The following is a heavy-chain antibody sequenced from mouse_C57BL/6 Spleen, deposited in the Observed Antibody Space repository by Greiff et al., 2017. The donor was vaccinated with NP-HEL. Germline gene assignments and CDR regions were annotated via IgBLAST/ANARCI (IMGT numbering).Heavy chain of an antibody. CDR3: ARWNYATTRAMDY. CDR2: IFPGSGST. V-gene: IGHV1-75*01. CDR1: GYTFTDYY. J-gene: IGHJ4*01. Sequence: VQLVESGPELVKPGASVKISCKASGYTFTDYYINWVKQRPGQGLEWIGWIFPGSGSTYYNEKFKGKATLTVDKSSSTAYMLLSSLTSEDSAVYFCARWNYATTRAMDYWGQGTSVTVSS. D-gene: IGHD1-1*01.